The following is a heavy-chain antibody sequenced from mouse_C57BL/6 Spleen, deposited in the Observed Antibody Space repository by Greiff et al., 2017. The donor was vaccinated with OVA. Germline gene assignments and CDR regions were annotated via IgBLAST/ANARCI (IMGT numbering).Heavy chain of an antibody. CDR3: ARVDFDY. J-gene: IGHJ2*01. Sequence: EVNVVESGGGLVKPGGSLKLSCAASGFTFSDYGMHWVRQAPEKGLEWVAYISSGSSTIYYADTVKGRVTISRDKAKNTLFLQMTSLRSDDTAMYYCARVDFDYWGQGTTLTVSA. CDR2: ISSGSSTI. V-gene: IGHV5-17*01. CDR1: GFTFSDYG.